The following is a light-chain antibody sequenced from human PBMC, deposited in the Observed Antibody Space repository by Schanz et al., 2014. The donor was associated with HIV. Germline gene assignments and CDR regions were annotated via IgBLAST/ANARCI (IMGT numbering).Light chain of an antibody. Sequence: QSVLTQPPSVSGAPGQRVTISCTGSSSNIGAGYDVHWYQQLPGTAPKLLIYINSNRPSGVPDRFSGSKSGTSASLAITGLQAEDEADYYCQSYDNSLNGYGFGGGTKLTVL. CDR1: SSNIGAGYD. CDR2: INS. V-gene: IGLV1-40*01. CDR3: QSYDNSLNGYG. J-gene: IGLJ2*01.